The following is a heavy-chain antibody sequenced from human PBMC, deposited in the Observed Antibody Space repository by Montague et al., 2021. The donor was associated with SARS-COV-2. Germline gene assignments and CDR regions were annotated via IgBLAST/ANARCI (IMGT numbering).Heavy chain of an antibody. CDR2: IHTSGST. Sequence: TLSLTCTVSGGSISSGSYYWSWIRQPAGKGLEWIGRIHTSGSTNYNPSLKSRVTISVDTSKNQFSLKLSSVTAADTAVYYCARLLRWGLIAAEYYFDYWGQGTLVTVSS. CDR1: GGSISSGSYY. D-gene: IGHD6-25*01. V-gene: IGHV4-61*02. J-gene: IGHJ4*02. CDR3: ARLLRWGLIAAEYYFDY.